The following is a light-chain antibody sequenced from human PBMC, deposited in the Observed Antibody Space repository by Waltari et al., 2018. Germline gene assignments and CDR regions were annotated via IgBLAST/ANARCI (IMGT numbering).Light chain of an antibody. CDR1: STNIGNNN. CDR3: AAWDDSLIVV. CDR2: NTN. Sequence: QSVLTPPPSASGTPGQRVTISCAGSSTNIGNNNANWYQQLPGTAPKLLIYNTNPRPSGVPDRFSGSKSGTSGSLAISGLQSEDEAHYYCAAWDDSLIVVFGGGTKLTVL. J-gene: IGLJ2*01. V-gene: IGLV1-44*01.